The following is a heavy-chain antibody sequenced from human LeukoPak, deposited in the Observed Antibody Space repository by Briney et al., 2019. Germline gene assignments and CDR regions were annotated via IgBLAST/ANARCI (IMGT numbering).Heavy chain of an antibody. D-gene: IGHD6-13*01. CDR3: ARIAAAGRPVNDY. Sequence: ASVKVSCKASGYPFTFYGITWVRQAPGQGLEWMGWISAYTGETNYAQKLQSRVTMTTDTSTSTAYMELRSLRSDDTAVYYCARIAAAGRPVNDYWGQGTLVTVSS. CDR1: GYPFTFYG. V-gene: IGHV1-18*01. CDR2: ISAYTGET. J-gene: IGHJ4*02.